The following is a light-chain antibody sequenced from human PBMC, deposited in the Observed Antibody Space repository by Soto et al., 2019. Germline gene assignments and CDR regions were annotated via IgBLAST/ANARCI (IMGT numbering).Light chain of an antibody. Sequence: AIQLTQSPSSLSASVGDRVTITCRASQDIRGALAWYQQKPGKAPKLLIFDVSTLQSGVPSRFSGSGSGTDFTLTISSLQPEDFGTYYCQQFNTYPFTFGQGTRLEIK. J-gene: IGKJ5*01. CDR2: DVS. V-gene: IGKV1-13*02. CDR3: QQFNTYPFT. CDR1: QDIRGA.